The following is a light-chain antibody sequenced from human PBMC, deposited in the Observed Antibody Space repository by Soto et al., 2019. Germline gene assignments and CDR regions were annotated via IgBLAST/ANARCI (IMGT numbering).Light chain of an antibody. Sequence: IVLTQFPGTLSLSPGERATLSCRASQSVGRSYVAWYQQNPGQAPRVIIYAASNRATGIPDRFSGSGSGSDFTLTSSIREPEDSAVYSWEQDGTSPWAFGQGTKVEIK. CDR2: AAS. J-gene: IGKJ1*01. CDR3: EQDGTSPWA. V-gene: IGKV3-20*01. CDR1: QSVGRSY.